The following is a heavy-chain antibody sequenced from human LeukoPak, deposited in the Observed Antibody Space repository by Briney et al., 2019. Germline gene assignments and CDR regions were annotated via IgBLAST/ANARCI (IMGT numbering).Heavy chain of an antibody. J-gene: IGHJ5*02. D-gene: IGHD3-3*01. CDR1: GGSIGSGSYY. CDR2: IYTSGST. V-gene: IGHV4-61*02. CDR3: ARGGSYDFWSGANWFDP. Sequence: NPSETLSLTCTVSGGSIGSGSYYWSWIRQPAGKGLEWIGRIYTSGSTNYNPSLKSRVTISVDTSKNQFSLKLSSVTAADTAVYYCARGGSYDFWSGANWFDPWGQGTLVTVSS.